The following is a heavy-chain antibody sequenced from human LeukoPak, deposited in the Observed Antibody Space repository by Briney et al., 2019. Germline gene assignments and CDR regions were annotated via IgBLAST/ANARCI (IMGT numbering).Heavy chain of an antibody. CDR3: ARPSRGFFRGYGPWFDP. CDR2: INPNSGGT. D-gene: IGHD5-12*01. Sequence: ASVKVSCKASGYTFTGYYMHWVRQAPGQGLEWMGWINPNSGGTNYAQKFQGRVTMTRDTSISTAYMELSRLRSDDTAVYYCARPSRGFFRGYGPWFDPWGRGTLVTVSS. V-gene: IGHV1-2*02. J-gene: IGHJ5*02. CDR1: GYTFTGYY.